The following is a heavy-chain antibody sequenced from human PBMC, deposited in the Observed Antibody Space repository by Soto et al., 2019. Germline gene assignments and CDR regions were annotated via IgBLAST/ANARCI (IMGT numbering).Heavy chain of an antibody. V-gene: IGHV3-30*18. Sequence: PGGSLRLSCAASGSTFSSYGMHWVRQAPGKGLEWVAVISYDGSNKYYADSVKGRFTISRDNSKNTLYLQMNSLRAEDTAVYYSANFPWSGSAPTYNCFDPWGQGTLVTVSS. D-gene: IGHD3-3*01. J-gene: IGHJ5*02. CDR1: GSTFSSYG. CDR3: ANFPWSGSAPTYNCFDP. CDR2: ISYDGSNK.